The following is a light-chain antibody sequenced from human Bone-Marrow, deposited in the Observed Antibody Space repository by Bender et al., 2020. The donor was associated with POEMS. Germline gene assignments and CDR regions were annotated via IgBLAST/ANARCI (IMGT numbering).Light chain of an antibody. Sequence: QSVLTQPPSASGTPGQRVTISCSGSNSNIGTNAVNWYQQFPGTAPKLLIYSDNQRPSGVPDLFFAFKSGTSAFLAISGLQSEDEADYYCAAWDAGLGGGVFGGGTKLTVL. CDR2: SDN. V-gene: IGLV1-44*01. CDR1: NSNIGTNA. J-gene: IGLJ3*02. CDR3: AAWDAGLGGGV.